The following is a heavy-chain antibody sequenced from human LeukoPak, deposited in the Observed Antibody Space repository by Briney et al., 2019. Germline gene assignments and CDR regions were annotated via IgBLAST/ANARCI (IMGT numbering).Heavy chain of an antibody. J-gene: IGHJ4*02. D-gene: IGHD6-19*01. V-gene: IGHV3-23*01. CDR3: AKDRPGIAVAGTVFDY. Sequence: GGSLRLSCAASGFTFSSYAMSWVRQAPGKGLEWVSAISGSGGGTYYADSVKGRFTISRDNSKNTLYLQMNSLRAEDTAVYYCAKDRPGIAVAGTVFDYWGQGTLVTVSS. CDR1: GFTFSSYA. CDR2: ISGSGGGT.